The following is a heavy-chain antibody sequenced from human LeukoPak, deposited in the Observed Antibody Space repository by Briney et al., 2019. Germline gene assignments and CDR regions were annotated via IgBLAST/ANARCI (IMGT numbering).Heavy chain of an antibody. J-gene: IGHJ5*02. CDR1: GFTFSSYA. CDR2: ISGSGGST. Sequence: GGSLRLSCAAFGFTFSSYAMSWVRQAPGKGLEWVSAISGSGGSTYYADSVKGRFTISRDNSKNTLYLQMNSLRAEDTAVYYCAKDTSGWYVNNWFDPWGQGTLVTVSS. D-gene: IGHD6-19*01. V-gene: IGHV3-23*01. CDR3: AKDTSGWYVNNWFDP.